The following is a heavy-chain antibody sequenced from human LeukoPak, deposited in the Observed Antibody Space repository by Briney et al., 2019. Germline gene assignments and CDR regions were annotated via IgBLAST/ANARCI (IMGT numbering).Heavy chain of an antibody. CDR1: GFTFSRSS. CDR2: ISTTSYI. Sequence: PGGSLRLSCAASGFTFSRSSMSWVRQAPGKGLEWVSSISTTSYIYYADSVKGRFTISRDNTKNSLYLQMNSLRAEDTAVYYGARVSSSGVYFFDYWGQGALITVSS. CDR3: ARVSSSGVYFFDY. V-gene: IGHV3-21*01. D-gene: IGHD6-6*01. J-gene: IGHJ4*02.